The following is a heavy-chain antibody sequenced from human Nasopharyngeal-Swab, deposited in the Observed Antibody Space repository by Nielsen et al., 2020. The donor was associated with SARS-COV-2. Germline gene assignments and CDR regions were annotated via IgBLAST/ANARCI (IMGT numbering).Heavy chain of an antibody. V-gene: IGHV6-1*01. J-gene: IGHJ5*02. Sequence: WIRQSTARGLEWLGRTYYRSKWYNDYAVSVKSRITINTDTSKNQFSLQLNSVTPEDTAVYYCARIAVAGHNWFDPWGQGTLVTVSS. CDR2: TYYRSKWYN. D-gene: IGHD6-19*01. CDR3: ARIAVAGHNWFDP.